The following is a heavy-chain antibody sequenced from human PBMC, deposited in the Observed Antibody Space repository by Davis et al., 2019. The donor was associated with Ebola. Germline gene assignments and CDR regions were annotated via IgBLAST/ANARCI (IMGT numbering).Heavy chain of an antibody. D-gene: IGHD3-3*01. CDR1: GFTFSSYA. CDR3: ARNGGYYDFWSGFV. Sequence: GESLKISCAASGFTFSSYAMHWVRQAPGKGLEWVAVISYDGSNKYYADSVKGRFTISRDNSKNTLYLQMNSLRAEDTAVYYCARNGGYYDFWSGFVWGQGTTVTVSS. CDR2: ISYDGSNK. J-gene: IGHJ6*02. V-gene: IGHV3-30-3*01.